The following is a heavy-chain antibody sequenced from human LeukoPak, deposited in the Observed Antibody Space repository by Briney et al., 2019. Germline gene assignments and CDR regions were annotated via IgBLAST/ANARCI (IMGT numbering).Heavy chain of an antibody. D-gene: IGHD6-19*01. CDR3: ARPYASGWIVDYFDS. CDR2: ISSSSSTI. Sequence: GGSLRLSCAASGFTFRSYSMNWVRQAPGKGLEWVSDISSSSSTIHYADSVKGRFTISRDNAKNSLYLQMNSLRVEDTAVYYCARPYASGWIVDYFDSWGQGTLVTVSS. J-gene: IGHJ4*02. V-gene: IGHV3-48*04. CDR1: GFTFRSYS.